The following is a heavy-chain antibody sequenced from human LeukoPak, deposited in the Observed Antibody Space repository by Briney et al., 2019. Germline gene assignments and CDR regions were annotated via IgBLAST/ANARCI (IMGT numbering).Heavy chain of an antibody. J-gene: IGHJ3*02. V-gene: IGHV3-23*01. CDR3: AKGNTMVRGPEGAFDI. CDR1: GFTFSNYA. Sequence: PGGSLRLSCAASGFTFSNYAMSWVRQAPGKGLEWVSAISGSGGSTYYADSVKGRFTISRDNSKNTLYLQMNSLRAEDTAVYYCAKGNTMVRGPEGAFDIWGQGTMVTVSS. D-gene: IGHD3-10*01. CDR2: ISGSGGST.